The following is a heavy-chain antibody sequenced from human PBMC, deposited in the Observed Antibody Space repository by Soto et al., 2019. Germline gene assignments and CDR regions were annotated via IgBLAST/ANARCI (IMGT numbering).Heavy chain of an antibody. CDR3: ARRQWHQYGMDV. CDR1: GFNFSTYG. D-gene: IGHD6-19*01. V-gene: IGHV3-33*01. CDR2: IWYDGTNK. Sequence: QVPLVESGGGVVHPGTSLRLSCAASGFNFSTYGMHWVRQAPGKGLEWVAVIWYDGTNKDYSDSVKGRFTISRDNSKNTLYLQMNSLSAEDTAIYYCARRQWHQYGMDVWGQGTTVTVSS. J-gene: IGHJ6*02.